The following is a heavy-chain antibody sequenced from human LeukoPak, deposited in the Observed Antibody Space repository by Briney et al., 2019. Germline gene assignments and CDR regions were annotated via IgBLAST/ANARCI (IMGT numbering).Heavy chain of an antibody. CDR2: IIPIFGTA. V-gene: IGHV1-69*06. D-gene: IGHD6-13*01. CDR1: GGTFSSYA. Sequence: ASVKVSCKASGGTFSSYAISWVRQAPGQGLEWMGGIIPIFGTANYAQKFQGRVTITADKSTSTAYMELSSLRSEDTAVYYCARGLYSSSWSPSNYYYYMDVWGKGTTVTVSS. J-gene: IGHJ6*03. CDR3: ARGLYSSSWSPSNYYYYMDV.